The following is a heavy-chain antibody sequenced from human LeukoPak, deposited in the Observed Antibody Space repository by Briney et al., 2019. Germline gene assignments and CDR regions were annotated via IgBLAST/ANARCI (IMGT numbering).Heavy chain of an antibody. CDR1: GGSISSYY. Sequence: PSETLSLTCTVSGGSISSYYWSWIRQPAGKGLEWIGRIYTSGSTNYNPSLKSRVTMSVDTSKNQFSLKLSSVTAADTAVYYCERVRIAVAGSHYYMDVWGKGTTVTVSS. V-gene: IGHV4-4*07. D-gene: IGHD6-19*01. CDR3: ERVRIAVAGSHYYMDV. CDR2: IYTSGST. J-gene: IGHJ6*03.